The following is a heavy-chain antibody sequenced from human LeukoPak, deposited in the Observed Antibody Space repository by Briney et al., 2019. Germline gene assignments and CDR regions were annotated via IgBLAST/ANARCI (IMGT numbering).Heavy chain of an antibody. Sequence: GGSLTLSCAASGFTFNAYHMIWVRQAPGKGLEWISFISSDSGTIYYADSVKGRFTISRNNAANPLYLQMNNLRDDDTAVYYCARRDPFDDWGQGTMVTVSS. J-gene: IGHJ4*02. V-gene: IGHV3-48*02. CDR3: ARRDPFDD. CDR1: GFTFNAYH. CDR2: ISSDSGTI.